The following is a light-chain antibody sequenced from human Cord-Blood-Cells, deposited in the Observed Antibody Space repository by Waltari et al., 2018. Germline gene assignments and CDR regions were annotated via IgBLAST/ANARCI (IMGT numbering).Light chain of an antibody. CDR2: DVS. J-gene: IGLJ3*02. CDR1: TSDVGGYNY. CDR3: SSYTSSSTWV. V-gene: IGLV2-14*01. Sequence: QSALTQPASVSGSPGQSIPISCTGPTSDVGGYNYVSWYKQHPGKAPKLMIYDVSKRPSGVSNRFSGSKSGNTASLTISGLQAEDEADYYCSSYTSSSTWVFGGGTKLTVL.